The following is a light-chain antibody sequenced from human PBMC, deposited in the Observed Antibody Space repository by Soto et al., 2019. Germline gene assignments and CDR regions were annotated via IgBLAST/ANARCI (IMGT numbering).Light chain of an antibody. V-gene: IGLV3-1*01. CDR3: QAWDSSTGV. CDR1: KLGDKY. CDR2: QDN. J-gene: IGLJ6*01. Sequence: SYELTQPPSVSVSPGQTASITCSGDKLGDKYVCWYQQKPGQSPVLLIYQDNKRPSGIPERFSGSNSGNTATLTIRGTQAMDEADYYCQAWDSSTGVFGSGTKVTVL.